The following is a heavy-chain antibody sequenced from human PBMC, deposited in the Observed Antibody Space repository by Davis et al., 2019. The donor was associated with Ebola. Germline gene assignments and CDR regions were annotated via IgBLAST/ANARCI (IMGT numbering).Heavy chain of an antibody. CDR3: GRDHKAGGRPPRAFHI. V-gene: IGHV3-30-3*01. CDR2: ISYDGNYG. Sequence: PGGSLRLSCAASGFTFSSYAIHWVRQAPGKGLDWVAVISYDGNYGYYADSVRGRSTISRDNSKNTVYLQMNSMRTEYTAIYYCGRDHKAGGRPPRAFHIWGQGTMVTGSS. CDR1: GFTFSSYA. D-gene: IGHD1-26*01. J-gene: IGHJ3*02.